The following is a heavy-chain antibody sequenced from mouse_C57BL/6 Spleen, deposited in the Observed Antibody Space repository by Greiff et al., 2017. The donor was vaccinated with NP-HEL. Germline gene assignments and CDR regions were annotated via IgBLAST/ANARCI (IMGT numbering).Heavy chain of an antibody. J-gene: IGHJ3*01. CDR2: INPNNGGT. Sequence: EVQLQQSGPELVKPGASVKISCKASGYTFTDYYMNWVKQSHGKSLDWIGDINPNNGGTSYNQKFKGKATLTVDKSSSTAYMELRSLTSEDSAVYYCARRYYYGSSSPWFAYWGQGTLVTVSA. CDR1: GYTFTDYY. D-gene: IGHD1-1*01. CDR3: ARRYYYGSSSPWFAY. V-gene: IGHV1-26*01.